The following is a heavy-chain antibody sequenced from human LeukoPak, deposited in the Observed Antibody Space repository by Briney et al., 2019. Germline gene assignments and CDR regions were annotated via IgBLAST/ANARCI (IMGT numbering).Heavy chain of an antibody. J-gene: IGHJ3*02. CDR2: ISAYNGNT. CDR3: ARGFRGRGTMVRGVITPRPHDAFDI. Sequence: GASVKVSCKPSGGTFGSYAFSWVRQAPGQGLEWMGWISAYNGNTNYAQKLQGRVTMTTDTSTTTAYMELRSLRSDDTAVYYCARGFRGRGTMVRGVITPRPHDAFDIWGQGTMVTVSS. V-gene: IGHV1-18*01. D-gene: IGHD3-10*01. CDR1: GGTFGSYA.